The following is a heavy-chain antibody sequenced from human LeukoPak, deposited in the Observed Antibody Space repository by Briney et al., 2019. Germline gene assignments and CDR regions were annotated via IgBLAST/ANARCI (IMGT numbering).Heavy chain of an antibody. CDR3: ASLTWGYPGY. Sequence: SETLSLTCTVSGGAISSSNYYWVWIRQPPGKGLEWIGEIYHSGSTNYNPSLKSRVTISVDKSKNQFSLKLSSVTAADTAVYYCASLTWGYPGYWGQGTLVTVSS. D-gene: IGHD3-16*01. CDR1: GGAISSSNYY. V-gene: IGHV4-39*07. CDR2: IYHSGST. J-gene: IGHJ4*02.